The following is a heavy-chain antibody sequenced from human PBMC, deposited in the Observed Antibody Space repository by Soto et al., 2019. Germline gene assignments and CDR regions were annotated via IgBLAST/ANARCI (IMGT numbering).Heavy chain of an antibody. V-gene: IGHV3-15*02. CDR3: TSDAAAKVGTLSY. CDR1: GFTFNHAR. D-gene: IGHD1-26*01. CDR2: IDGGKT. J-gene: IGHJ4*02. Sequence: EVQLVESGGAVVEPGGSLRLSCAASGFTFNHARMRWVRQAPGQVLDWVGRIDGGKTDFAAPVEGRITFSRDDSRNTLFLQMNSLKTEDTGVYYCTSDAAAKVGTLSYWGQGTLVTVSS.